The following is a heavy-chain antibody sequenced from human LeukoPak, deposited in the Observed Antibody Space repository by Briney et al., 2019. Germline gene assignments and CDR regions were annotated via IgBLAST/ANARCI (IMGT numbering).Heavy chain of an antibody. CDR1: GFTFSSYA. CDR3: ARDKSYSAVAGTSPLY. D-gene: IGHD6-19*01. J-gene: IGHJ4*02. CDR2: ISSSSTYI. V-gene: IGHV3-21*01. Sequence: GGSLRLSCAASGFTFSSYAMHWVRQAPGKGLEWVSSISSSSTYIYYTDSVKGRFTISRDDAKNSLYLQMNSLRADDTAIYYCARDKSYSAVAGTSPLYWGQGTLVTVSS.